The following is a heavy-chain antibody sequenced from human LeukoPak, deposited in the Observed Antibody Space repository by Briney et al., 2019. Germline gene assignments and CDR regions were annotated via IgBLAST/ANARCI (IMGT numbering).Heavy chain of an antibody. CDR3: AARDIVVVPAANGGGY. Sequence: GGSLRLSCAASGFTFSSYAMSWVRQAPGKGLEWVSAISDSGGSTYYADSVKGRFTISRDNSKNTLYLQMNSPRAEDTAVYYCAARDIVVVPAANGGGYWGQGTLVTVSS. J-gene: IGHJ4*02. CDR2: ISDSGGST. V-gene: IGHV3-23*01. CDR1: GFTFSSYA. D-gene: IGHD2-2*01.